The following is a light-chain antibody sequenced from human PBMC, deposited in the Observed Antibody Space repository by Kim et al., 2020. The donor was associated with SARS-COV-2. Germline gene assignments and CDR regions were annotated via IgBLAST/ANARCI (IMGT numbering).Light chain of an antibody. CDR1: SSNIGSNI. J-gene: IGLJ3*02. V-gene: IGLV1-44*01. CDR2: TNT. CDR3: ASWDDRLNGMV. Sequence: QSVLPQPPSVSGPPGQWVTISCSGSSSNIGSNIVNWFQQLPGTAPQLLIYTNTKRPSGVPDRFSGSKSGTSASLAISGLQSEDEADYYCASWDDRLNGMVFGGGTQLTVL.